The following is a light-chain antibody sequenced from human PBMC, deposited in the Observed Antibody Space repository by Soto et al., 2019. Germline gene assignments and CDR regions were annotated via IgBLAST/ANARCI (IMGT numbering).Light chain of an antibody. V-gene: IGLV2-14*03. CDR3: SSYTSTSTRV. J-gene: IGLJ3*02. Sequence: QSALTQPASVSGSPGQSITISCTGNSSDVGKYNYVSWYQQHPGKAPRLMIYEVSYRPSGVSDRFSGSKSGNTASLTISGLQAEDEADYYCSSYTSTSTRVFGGGTKVTVL. CDR1: SSDVGKYNY. CDR2: EVS.